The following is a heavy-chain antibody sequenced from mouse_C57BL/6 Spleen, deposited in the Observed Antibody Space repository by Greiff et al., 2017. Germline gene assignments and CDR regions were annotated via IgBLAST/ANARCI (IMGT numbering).Heavy chain of an antibody. J-gene: IGHJ1*03. CDR1: GFTFSSYG. D-gene: IGHD1-1*01. CDR2: ISSGGSYT. V-gene: IGHV5-6*02. Sequence: DVKLVESGGDLVKPGGSLKLSCAASGFTFSSYGMSWVRQTPDKRLEWVATISSGGSYTYYPDSVKGRFTISRDNAKNTLYLQMSSLKSEDTAMYYCARQGDYGSSSYWYFDVWGTGTTVTVSS. CDR3: ARQGDYGSSSYWYFDV.